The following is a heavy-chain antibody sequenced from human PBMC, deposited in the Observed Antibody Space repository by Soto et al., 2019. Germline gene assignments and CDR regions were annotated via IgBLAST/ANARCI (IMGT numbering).Heavy chain of an antibody. D-gene: IGHD2-2*01. CDR2: IVDTGGRT. V-gene: IGHV3-23*01. CDR1: GFSFSSSA. CDR3: APVPAASSYYNTDV. J-gene: IGHJ6*02. Sequence: GGSLRLSCAASGFSFSSSAMNWVRQAPGKGLEWVSGIVDTGGRTFYADSVKGRFTISRDNAKNTLYLEMNSLRAEDTAIYYCAPVPAASSYYNTDVWGQGTTVTVSS.